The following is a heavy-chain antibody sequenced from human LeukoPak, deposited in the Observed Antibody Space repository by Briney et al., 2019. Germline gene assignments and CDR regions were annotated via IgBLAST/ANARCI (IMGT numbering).Heavy chain of an antibody. CDR1: GFTFSSYA. J-gene: IGHJ4*02. V-gene: IGHV3-23*01. CDR3: AKSDCGGDCWLIDY. Sequence: PGGSLRLSCAASGFTFSSYAMSWVRQAPGKGLEWVSTITGATGKTYYAESVKGRFTISRDNSKNTLYLQMNSLTAEDTAVYSCAKSDCGGDCWLIDYWGQGIPVTVSS. CDR2: ITGATGKT. D-gene: IGHD2-21*02.